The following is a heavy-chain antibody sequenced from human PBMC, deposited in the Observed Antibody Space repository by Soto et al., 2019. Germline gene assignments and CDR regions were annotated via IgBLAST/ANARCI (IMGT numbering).Heavy chain of an antibody. CDR1: GYTFTSYY. CDR2: INPITGGT. Sequence: ASVKVSCKASGYTFTSYYIHWVRQAPGQGLEWMGWINPITGGTNYAPKFQGRVTMTRDTSITTAYMELSRLRSDDTAVYYCARNYHDSSDRDYLDYWGQGTTVTVYS. V-gene: IGHV1-2*02. CDR3: ARNYHDSSDRDYLDY. D-gene: IGHD3-22*01. J-gene: IGHJ4*02.